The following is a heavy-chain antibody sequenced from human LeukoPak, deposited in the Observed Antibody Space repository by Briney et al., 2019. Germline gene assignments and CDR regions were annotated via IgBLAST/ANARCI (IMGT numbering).Heavy chain of an antibody. Sequence: SETLSLTCTVSGGSISSYYWSWIRQPPGKGLEWIGYIYYSGSTNYNPSLKSRVTISVDTSKNQFSLKLSSVTAADTAVYYCARDGNQYASPDYWGQGTLVTVSS. CDR1: GGSISSYY. J-gene: IGHJ4*02. CDR2: IYYSGST. D-gene: IGHD1-14*01. CDR3: ARDGNQYASPDY. V-gene: IGHV4-59*01.